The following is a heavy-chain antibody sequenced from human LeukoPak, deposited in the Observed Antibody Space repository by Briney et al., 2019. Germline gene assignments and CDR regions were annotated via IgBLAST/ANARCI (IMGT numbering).Heavy chain of an antibody. D-gene: IGHD6-6*01. J-gene: IGHJ4*02. CDR2: IWYDGKNE. V-gene: IGHV3-33*06. CDR3: AKEPSSIAAR. CDR1: GFTFRSYG. Sequence: GGSLRLSCAASGFTFRSYGMHWVRQAPGKGLEWVADIWYDGKNEHFADSVKGRSTISRDNSRNTLYLQMNSLRAEDTAVYYCAKEPSSIAARGGQGTLVTVSS.